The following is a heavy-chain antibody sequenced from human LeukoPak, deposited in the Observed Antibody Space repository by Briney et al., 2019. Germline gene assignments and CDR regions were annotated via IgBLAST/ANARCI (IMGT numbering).Heavy chain of an antibody. V-gene: IGHV3-53*01. CDR3: ARGGVVVALGSYGMDV. J-gene: IGHJ6*02. Sequence: GGSLRLSCAASGFSVTSKYMNWVRQAPGKGLEGVSVIYIDGNTYYADSVKGRFTISRDNSKNTLYLQMNTLRAEDTAVYYCARGGVVVALGSYGMDVWGQGTTVTVSS. CDR1: GFSVTSKY. D-gene: IGHD2-15*01. CDR2: IYIDGNT.